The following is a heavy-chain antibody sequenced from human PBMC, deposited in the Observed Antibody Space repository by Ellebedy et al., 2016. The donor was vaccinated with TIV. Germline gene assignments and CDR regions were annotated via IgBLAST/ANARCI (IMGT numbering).Heavy chain of an antibody. CDR1: EFIFRDYY. Sequence: GESLKISCEASEFIFRDYYMSWIRHAPGKGLEWVAVIGHDGSNKYYAASLEGRFTISRDNSKNKLYLQMNSLRPDDTAVYYCARVGWDLVAASDVWGHGTMVTVSS. CDR2: IGHDGSNK. CDR3: ARVGWDLVAASDV. J-gene: IGHJ3*01. D-gene: IGHD1-26*01. V-gene: IGHV3-30*03.